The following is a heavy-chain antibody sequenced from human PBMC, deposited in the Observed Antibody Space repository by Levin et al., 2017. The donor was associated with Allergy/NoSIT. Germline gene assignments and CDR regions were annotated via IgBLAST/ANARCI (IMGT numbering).Heavy chain of an antibody. CDR1: GGSISRNFHY. Sequence: SQTLSLTCSVSGGSISRNFHYWGWIRQPPGKGLEWIGTIHYSGTTHYTSSLKSRVTMSVDTSQNQFSLKLQSVTAADTAMYYCANAYCGGDCYVADTFDIWGRGTWVTVSS. J-gene: IGHJ3*02. CDR3: ANAYCGGDCYVADTFDI. D-gene: IGHD2-21*02. CDR2: IHYSGTT. V-gene: IGHV4-39*01.